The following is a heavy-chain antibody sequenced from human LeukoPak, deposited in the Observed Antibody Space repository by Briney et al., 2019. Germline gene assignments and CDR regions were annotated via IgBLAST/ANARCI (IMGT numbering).Heavy chain of an antibody. CDR3: ARPDYGDTPPRY. V-gene: IGHV1-3*01. J-gene: IGHJ4*02. CDR2: INAGNGNT. CDR1: GYTFTTYA. D-gene: IGHD4-17*01. Sequence: GASVKVSCKASGYTFTTYAMHWVRQAPGQRLEWMGWINAGNGNTKYSQKFQDRVTITSDTSASTAYMELSSLRSEDTAVYYCARPDYGDTPPRYWGQGTLVTVSS.